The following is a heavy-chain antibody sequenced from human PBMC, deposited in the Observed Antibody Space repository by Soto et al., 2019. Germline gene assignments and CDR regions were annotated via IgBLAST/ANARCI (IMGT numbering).Heavy chain of an antibody. CDR1: GFSFSTYS. Sequence: GGSLRLSCEASGFSFSTYSMHWVRQAPGKGLEWVSSIGRRSDIYYADSVKGRFTISRDNAKNSVSLQMNSLRDEDTAVYYCAREETAWPLAYGLDVWGQGTTVTAP. D-gene: IGHD2-21*02. CDR3: AREETAWPLAYGLDV. J-gene: IGHJ6*02. V-gene: IGHV3-21*01. CDR2: IGRRSDI.